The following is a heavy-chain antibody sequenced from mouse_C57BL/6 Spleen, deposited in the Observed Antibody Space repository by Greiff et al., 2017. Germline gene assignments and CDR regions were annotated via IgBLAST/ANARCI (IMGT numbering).Heavy chain of an antibody. D-gene: IGHD2-1*01. J-gene: IGHJ3*01. Sequence: QVQLQQSGAELVRPGASVTLSCKASGYTFTDYEMHWVKQTPVHGLEWIGAIDPETGGTAYNQKFKGKAILTADKSSSTAYMELRSLTSEDSAVYYSTRDYCTWFAYWGQGTLVTVSA. CDR3: TRDYCTWFAY. CDR1: GYTFTDYE. V-gene: IGHV1-15*01. CDR2: IDPETGGT.